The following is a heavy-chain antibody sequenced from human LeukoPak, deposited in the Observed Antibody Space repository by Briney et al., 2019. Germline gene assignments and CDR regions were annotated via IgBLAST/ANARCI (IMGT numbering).Heavy chain of an antibody. J-gene: IGHJ6*04. V-gene: IGHV4-39*07. Sequence: SETLSLTCTVSGGSITTSTYYWAWIRQPPGKGLEWIGSIYSSGSTYYNPSLKSRVTISVDTSKNQFSLNLSSVTAADTAVYYCARDRKYYYHMDVWGKGTTVTISS. CDR1: GGSITTSTYY. CDR3: ARDRKYYYHMDV. CDR2: IYSSGST. D-gene: IGHD1-14*01.